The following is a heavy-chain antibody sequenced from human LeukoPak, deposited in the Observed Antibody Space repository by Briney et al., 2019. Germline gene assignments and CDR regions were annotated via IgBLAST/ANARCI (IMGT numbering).Heavy chain of an antibody. V-gene: IGHV3-33*08. D-gene: IGHD2-2*01. CDR2: IWYDGSNK. CDR1: GFTFSSYG. J-gene: IGHJ6*02. Sequence: PGGSLRLSCAASGFTFSSYGIHWVRQAPGKGLEWVAVIWYDGSNKYYADSVKGRFTISRDNSKNTLYLQMNSLRAEDTAVYYCARDDIVVVPAAMHGTYYYYGMDVWGQGTTVTVSS. CDR3: ARDDIVVVPAAMHGTYYYYGMDV.